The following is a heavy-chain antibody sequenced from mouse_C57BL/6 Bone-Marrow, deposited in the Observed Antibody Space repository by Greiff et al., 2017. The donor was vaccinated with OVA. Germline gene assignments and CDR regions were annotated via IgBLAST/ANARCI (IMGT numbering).Heavy chain of an antibody. D-gene: IGHD3-1*01. CDR2: IYPGSGNT. CDR1: GYTFTDYY. V-gene: IGHV1-76*01. J-gene: IGHJ3*01. CDR3: ARCGGLGGFAY. Sequence: QVQLQQSGAELVRPGASVKLSCKASGYTFTDYYINWVKQRPGQGLEWIARIYPGSGNTYYNEKFKGKATLTADKSSSTAYMQFSSLTSEDSAIYYCARCGGLGGFAYWGQGTLVTVSA.